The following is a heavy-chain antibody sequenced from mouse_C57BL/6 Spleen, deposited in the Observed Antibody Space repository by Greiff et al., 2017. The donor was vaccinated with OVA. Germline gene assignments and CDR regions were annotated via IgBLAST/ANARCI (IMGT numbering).Heavy chain of an antibody. J-gene: IGHJ2*01. Sequence: QVQLQQSGAELARPGASVKLSCKASGYNFTSYGISWVKQRTGQGLEWIGEIYPRSGNTYYNEKFKGKATLTADKSSSTAYLELRSLTSEDSAVYFCIVAPFDYWGQGTTLTVSS. CDR2: IYPRSGNT. CDR3: IVAPFDY. V-gene: IGHV1-81*01. CDR1: GYNFTSYG. D-gene: IGHD1-1*01.